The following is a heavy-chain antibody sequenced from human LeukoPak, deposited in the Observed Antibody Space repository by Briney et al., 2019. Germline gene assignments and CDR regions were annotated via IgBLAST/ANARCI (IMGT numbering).Heavy chain of an antibody. D-gene: IGHD3-3*01. CDR1: GGSISSSSYY. J-gene: IGHJ6*02. CDR2: IYYSGST. CDR3: AITIFGVVPYYYYGMDV. V-gene: IGHV4-39*01. Sequence: PSGTLSLTCTVSGGSISSSSYYWGWIRQPPGKGLEWIGSIYYSGSTYYNPSLKSRVTISVDTSKNQFSLKLSSVTAADTAVYYCAITIFGVVPYYYYGMDVWGQGTTVTVSS.